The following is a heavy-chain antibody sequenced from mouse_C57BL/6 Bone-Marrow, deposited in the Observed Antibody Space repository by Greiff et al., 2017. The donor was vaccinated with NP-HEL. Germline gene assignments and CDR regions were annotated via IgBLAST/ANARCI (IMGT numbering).Heavy chain of an antibody. D-gene: IGHD2-13*01. CDR1: GFTFSDAW. CDR3: TDYWFAY. Sequence: EVKLMESGGGLVQPGGSMKLSCAASGFTFSDAWMDWVRQSPEKGLEWVAEIRNKANNHATYYAESVKGRFTISRDDSKSSVYLQMNSLRAEDTGIYYCTDYWFAYWGQGTLVTVSA. V-gene: IGHV6-6*01. J-gene: IGHJ3*01. CDR2: IRNKANNHAT.